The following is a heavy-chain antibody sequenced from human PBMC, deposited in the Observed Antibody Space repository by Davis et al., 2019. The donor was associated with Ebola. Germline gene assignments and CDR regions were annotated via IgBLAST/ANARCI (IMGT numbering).Heavy chain of an antibody. J-gene: IGHJ6*03. CDR1: GFTFSSYG. Sequence: PGGSLRLSCAASGFTFSSYGMHWVRQAPGKGLEWVAVISYDGSNKYYADSVKGRFTISRDNSKNTLYLQMNSLRAEDTAVYYCAKDGVVWVDYYYMDVWGKGTTVTVSS. V-gene: IGHV3-30*18. CDR3: AKDGVVWVDYYYMDV. CDR2: ISYDGSNK. D-gene: IGHD3-16*01.